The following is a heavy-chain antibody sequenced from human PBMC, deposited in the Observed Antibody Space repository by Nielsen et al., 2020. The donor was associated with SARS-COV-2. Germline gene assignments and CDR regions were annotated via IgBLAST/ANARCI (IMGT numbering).Heavy chain of an antibody. D-gene: IGHD6-19*01. Sequence: GESLKISCAASGFTFSDYYMSWIRQAPGKGLEWVSYISSSGSTIYYADSAKGRFTISRDNAKNSLYLQMNSLRAEDTAVYYCARDSSGWPQGYWGQGTLVTVSS. V-gene: IGHV3-11*04. CDR2: ISSSGSTI. CDR1: GFTFSDYY. J-gene: IGHJ4*02. CDR3: ARDSSGWPQGY.